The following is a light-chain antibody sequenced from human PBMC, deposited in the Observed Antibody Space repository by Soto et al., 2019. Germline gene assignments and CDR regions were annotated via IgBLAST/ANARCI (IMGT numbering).Light chain of an antibody. J-gene: IGKJ1*01. CDR1: QGISSY. CDR2: GAS. Sequence: VIWMTQSPSLLSASTGDRVTISCRMSQGISSYLAWYQQKPGKAPELLISGASTLQIGVQSRFSGSGSGTDFTLTIKSLQSEDFATYLCQHFYTHPPTFGQGTKVDIK. V-gene: IGKV1D-8*01. CDR3: QHFYTHPPT.